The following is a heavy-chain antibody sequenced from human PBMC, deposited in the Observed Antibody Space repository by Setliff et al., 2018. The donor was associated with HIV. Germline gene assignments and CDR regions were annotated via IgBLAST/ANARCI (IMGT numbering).Heavy chain of an antibody. CDR3: ARCYYNFWSGYPLDYMDV. CDR1: GGSISNYY. Sequence: SETLSLTCTVSGGSISNYYWNWIRQSPGKGLEWIGYIYYSESADYNYNPSLKSRVTISVDTSKSQFSLNLSSVTAADTAVYYCARCYYNFWSGYPLDYMDVWGKGTTVTVSS. J-gene: IGHJ6*03. V-gene: IGHV4-59*01. CDR2: IYYSESADY. D-gene: IGHD3-3*01.